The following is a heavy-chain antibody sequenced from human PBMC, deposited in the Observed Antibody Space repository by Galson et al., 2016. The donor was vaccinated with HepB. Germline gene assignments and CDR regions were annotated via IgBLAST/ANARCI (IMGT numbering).Heavy chain of an antibody. CDR1: GARITAYY. CDR3: ARSSFLPYGIDA. Sequence: SETLSLTCTVSGARITAYYWNWIRQSPEKGLEWIGYVSQRGSPNYHPSLNSRVTMSLDTSKNQFFLMLTSVTDADTGVYYCARSSFLPYGIDAWGQGTTVIVSS. J-gene: IGHJ6*02. V-gene: IGHV4-59*01. CDR2: VSQRGSP. D-gene: IGHD2/OR15-2a*01.